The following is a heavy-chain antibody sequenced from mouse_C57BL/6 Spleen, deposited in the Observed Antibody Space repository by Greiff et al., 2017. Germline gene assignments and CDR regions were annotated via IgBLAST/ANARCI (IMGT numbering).Heavy chain of an antibody. D-gene: IGHD2-4*01. J-gene: IGHJ4*01. V-gene: IGHV5-17*01. CDR1: GFTFSDYG. CDR3: ARNYEYDGGGDY. Sequence: EVQRVESGGGLVKPGGSLKLSCAASGFTFSDYGMHWVRQAPEKGLEWVAYISSGSSTIYYADTVKGRFTISRDNAKNTLFLQMTSLRSEDADMYYGARNYEYDGGGDYWGQGTSVTVSS. CDR2: ISSGSSTI.